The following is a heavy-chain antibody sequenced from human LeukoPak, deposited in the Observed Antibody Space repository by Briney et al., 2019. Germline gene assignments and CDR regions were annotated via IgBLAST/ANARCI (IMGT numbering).Heavy chain of an antibody. Sequence: GGSLRLSCAASGVTFSSYGMHWVRQAPGKGLEWVAFIRYDGSNKYYADSVKGRFTISRDNSKNTLYLQMNSLRAEDTAVYYCAKDKYSSSSVFDYWGQGTLVTVSS. V-gene: IGHV3-30*02. D-gene: IGHD6-6*01. CDR3: AKDKYSSSSVFDY. CDR2: IRYDGSNK. CDR1: GVTFSSYG. J-gene: IGHJ4*02.